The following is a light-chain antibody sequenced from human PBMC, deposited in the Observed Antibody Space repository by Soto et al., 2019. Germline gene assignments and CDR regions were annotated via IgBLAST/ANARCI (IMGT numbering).Light chain of an antibody. Sequence: IVLTQVRGTLTLSTGERATLSWRASQSVSSSYLAWYQPIPGQAPRLLIYGASSRATGIPARFSGSGSGTDFTLTIRRLEPEDFSVYYCQQYGSSPPIAYGQGTRRAIK. CDR3: QQYGSSPPIA. J-gene: IGKJ5*01. CDR1: QSVSSSY. CDR2: GAS. V-gene: IGKV3-20*01.